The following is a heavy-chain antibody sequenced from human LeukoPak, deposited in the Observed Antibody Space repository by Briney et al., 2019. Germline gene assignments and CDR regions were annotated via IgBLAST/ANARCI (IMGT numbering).Heavy chain of an antibody. V-gene: IGHV3-21*01. CDR1: GFTFSSYS. J-gene: IGHJ4*02. CDR3: ARGKYGSGSSFDY. Sequence: GGSLRLSCAASGFTFSSYSMSWVRQAPGKGLEWVSSISSTSSSIYFVDSVKGRFTISRDNAKNSLYLQMNSLRAEETAVYYRARGKYGSGSSFDYWGQGTLVTVSS. D-gene: IGHD3-10*01. CDR2: ISSTSSSI.